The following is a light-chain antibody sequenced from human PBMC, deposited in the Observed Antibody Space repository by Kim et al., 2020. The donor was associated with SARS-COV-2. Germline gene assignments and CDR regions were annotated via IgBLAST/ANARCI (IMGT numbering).Light chain of an antibody. CDR3: NSRDSSGNQLV. CDR1: SLRSYY. J-gene: IGLJ2*01. V-gene: IGLV3-19*01. Sequence: ALGQTVRITCQGDSLRSYYASWYQQKPGQAPVRVIYGKNNRPSGIPDRFSGSSSGNTASLTITGAQAEDEADYYCNSRDSSGNQLVFGGGTQLTVL. CDR2: GKN.